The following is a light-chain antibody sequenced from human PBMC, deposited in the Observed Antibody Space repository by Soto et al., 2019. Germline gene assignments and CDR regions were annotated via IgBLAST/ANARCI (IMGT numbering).Light chain of an antibody. CDR2: AAS. J-gene: IGKJ2*01. V-gene: IGKV1-39*01. Sequence: DIQMTQSPSSLSASVGDRVTITCRASQGINRHLNWYHQRPGKAPNLLIYAASVLHSGVTARFTGSGSGTDFTLTSNSLQPEDFATYYCQQSFIIPPTFGQGTKLEI. CDR3: QQSFIIPPT. CDR1: QGINRH.